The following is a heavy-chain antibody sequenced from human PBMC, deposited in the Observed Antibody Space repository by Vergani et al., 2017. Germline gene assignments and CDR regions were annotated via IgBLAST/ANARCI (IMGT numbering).Heavy chain of an antibody. CDR1: GFTFSNYA. Sequence: EVQLLESGGGLVQPGGSLRLSCAASGFTFSNYAMRWVRQAPGKGLEWVSTISGSGDSTYYADSVKCRFTISRDNSKNTLYLQMNSLRAEDTAVYYCAKARIAVAAIFDYWGQGTLVTVSS. CDR3: AKARIAVAAIFDY. V-gene: IGHV3-23*01. CDR2: ISGSGDST. J-gene: IGHJ4*02. D-gene: IGHD6-19*01.